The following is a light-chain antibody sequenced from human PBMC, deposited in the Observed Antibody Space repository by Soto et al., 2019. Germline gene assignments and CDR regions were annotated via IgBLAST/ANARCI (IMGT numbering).Light chain of an antibody. Sequence: QSALTQPASVSGSPGQSITISCTGTSSDLAIYNYVSWYQQHPGKAPKLMIYEVSNRPSGVSDRFSGSRSGNTASLTISGLQAEDESDYYCISYTSSSTWVFGGGTKLTVL. CDR2: EVS. J-gene: IGLJ3*02. CDR3: ISYTSSSTWV. V-gene: IGLV2-14*01. CDR1: SSDLAIYNY.